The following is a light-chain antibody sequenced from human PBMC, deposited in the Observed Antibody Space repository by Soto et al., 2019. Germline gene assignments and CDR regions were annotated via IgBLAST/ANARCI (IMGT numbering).Light chain of an antibody. CDR3: LLYYGGPGV. V-gene: IGLV7-43*01. Sequence: QAVVTQEPSLTVSPGGTITLTCASSTGAVTSGNYPNWFQQKPGQAPRALIYSTSNKDSWTPARFSGSLLGGKAALTLSGVQPEDEAEYYCLLYYGGPGVFGRGTKLTVL. CDR2: STS. CDR1: TGAVTSGNY. J-gene: IGLJ2*01.